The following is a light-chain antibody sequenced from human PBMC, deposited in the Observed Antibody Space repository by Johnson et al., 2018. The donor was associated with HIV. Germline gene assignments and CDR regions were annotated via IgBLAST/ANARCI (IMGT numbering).Light chain of an antibody. J-gene: IGLJ1*01. Sequence: VLTQPSSVSAAPGQKVTISCSGSSSNIGNNYVSWYQQLPGTAPKLLIYDNNKRPSGIPDRFSGSKSGTSATLGITGLQTGDEADYYCGTWDSSLSAGVFGTGTKVTVL. CDR3: GTWDSSLSAGV. CDR2: DNN. CDR1: SSNIGNNY. V-gene: IGLV1-51*01.